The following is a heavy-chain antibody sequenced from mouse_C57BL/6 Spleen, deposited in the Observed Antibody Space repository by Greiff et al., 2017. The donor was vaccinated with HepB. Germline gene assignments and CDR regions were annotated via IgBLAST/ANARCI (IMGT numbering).Heavy chain of an antibody. Sequence: VQLQQSGPELVKPGASVKISCKASGYAFSSSWMNWVKQRPGKGLEWIGRIYPGDGDTNYNGKFKGKATLTADKSSSTAYMQLSSLTSEDSAVYFCARWATVGYFDVLGTGTTVTVSS. CDR2: IYPGDGDT. V-gene: IGHV1-82*01. D-gene: IGHD1-1*01. CDR3: ARWATVGYFDV. J-gene: IGHJ1*03. CDR1: GYAFSSSW.